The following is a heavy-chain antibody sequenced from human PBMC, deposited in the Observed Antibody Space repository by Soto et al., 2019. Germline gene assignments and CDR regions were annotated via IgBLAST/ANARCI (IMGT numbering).Heavy chain of an antibody. Sequence: EVQLVESGGGLVQPGGSLRLSCAASGFTFSTYWMHWIRQVPGKGLEWVSRINSDASHTYYADSVKGRFTISRDNAKNTLHLEMNSLRAEDTAVYYGVRDGHCITTSCSGNWVDPWGQGTLVTVSS. D-gene: IGHD2-2*01. CDR2: INSDASHT. J-gene: IGHJ5*02. CDR1: GFTFSTYW. V-gene: IGHV3-74*01. CDR3: VRDGHCITTSCSGNWVDP.